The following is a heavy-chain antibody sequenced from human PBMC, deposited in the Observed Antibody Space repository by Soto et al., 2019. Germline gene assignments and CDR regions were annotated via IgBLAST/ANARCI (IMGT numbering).Heavy chain of an antibody. CDR2: IYPGDSDT. V-gene: IGHV5-51*01. Sequence: EVQLVQSEAEVRKPGESLKISCKGSGYSFTTSWIGWVRQMPGKGLEWMGLIYPGDSDTRYSPSFQGLVTISADKSVSTAYLQWSSLKASDTAMYYCAIPCDSSWYFDLWGRGTLVTVSS. CDR1: GYSFTTSW. CDR3: AIPCDSSWYFDL. J-gene: IGHJ2*01.